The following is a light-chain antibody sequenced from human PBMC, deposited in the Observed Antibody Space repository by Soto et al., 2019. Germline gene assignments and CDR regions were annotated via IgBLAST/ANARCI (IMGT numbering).Light chain of an antibody. CDR1: QSVSNNF. J-gene: IGKJ1*01. Sequence: EIVLTQSPGTLSLSPGERATLSCRASQSVSNNFLAWYRQKPGQAPRLLIYGASFRATGIPARFSGSGSGTDFTLTISRLAPEDFAVYYCQQYGSSPRTFGQGTKVELK. CDR2: GAS. CDR3: QQYGSSPRT. V-gene: IGKV3-20*01.